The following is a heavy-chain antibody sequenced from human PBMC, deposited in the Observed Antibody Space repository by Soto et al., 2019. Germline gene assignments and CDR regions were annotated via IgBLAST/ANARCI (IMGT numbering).Heavy chain of an antibody. V-gene: IGHV1-8*01. CDR2: MNPNSGNT. CDR3: ARHYYGSGSFQHYYYMDV. Sequence: GASVKVSCKASGYTFTSYDINWVRQATGQGLEWMGWMNPNSGNTGYAQKFQGRVTMTRNTSISTAYMELSSLRSEDTAVYYCARHYYGSGSFQHYYYMDVWGKGTTVTVSS. J-gene: IGHJ6*03. D-gene: IGHD3-10*01. CDR1: GYTFTSYD.